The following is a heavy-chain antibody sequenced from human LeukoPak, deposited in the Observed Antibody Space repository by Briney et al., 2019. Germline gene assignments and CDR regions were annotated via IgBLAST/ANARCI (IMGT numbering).Heavy chain of an antibody. Sequence: GGSLRLSCAASGFTVSNNYMSWVRQAPGQGLEWLSVIYSGGSTYYADSVKGRFTISRDNSKNTLYLQMNSLRAEDTAVYYCAREGLDYLRAFDICGQGTMVTVSS. D-gene: IGHD3/OR15-3a*01. CDR3: AREGLDYLRAFDI. V-gene: IGHV3-53*01. J-gene: IGHJ3*02. CDR1: GFTVSNNY. CDR2: IYSGGST.